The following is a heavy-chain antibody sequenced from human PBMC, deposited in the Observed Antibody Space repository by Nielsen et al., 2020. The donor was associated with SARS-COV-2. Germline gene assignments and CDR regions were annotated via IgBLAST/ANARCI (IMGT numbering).Heavy chain of an antibody. CDR2: IWYDGSNK. Sequence: GESLKISCAASGFTFSSYGMHWVRQAPGKGLEWVAVIWYDGSNKYYADSVKGRFTIPRDNSKNTLYLQMNSLRAEDTALYYCAKDGWDGYNQGYYFDYWGQGTLVTVSS. D-gene: IGHD5-24*01. CDR3: AKDGWDGYNQGYYFDY. V-gene: IGHV3-30*02. J-gene: IGHJ4*02. CDR1: GFTFSSYG.